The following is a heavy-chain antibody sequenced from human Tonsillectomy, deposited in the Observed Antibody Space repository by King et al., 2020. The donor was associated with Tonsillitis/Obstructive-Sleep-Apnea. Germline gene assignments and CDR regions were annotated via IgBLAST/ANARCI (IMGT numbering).Heavy chain of an antibody. J-gene: IGHJ4*02. D-gene: IGHD2-8*01. V-gene: IGHV3-9*01. CDR1: GFTFDDYA. Sequence: VQLVESGGSSVQPGRSLRLSCATSGFTFDDYAMHWVRQRPGKGLECVSSIDRNSVTIRYADSVKGRFTISRDNAKNSLLLEMRSLMADETAFYYGARARVIPKYCTSRLCACYFDYWVQGTLFSVSS. CDR2: IDRNSVTI. CDR3: ARARVIPKYCTSRLCACYFDY.